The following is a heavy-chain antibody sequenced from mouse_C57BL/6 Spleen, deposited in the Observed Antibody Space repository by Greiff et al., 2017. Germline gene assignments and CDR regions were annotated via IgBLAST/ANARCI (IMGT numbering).Heavy chain of an antibody. CDR2: INPYNGGT. D-gene: IGHD5-5*01. CDR1: GYTFTDYY. V-gene: IGHV1-19*01. Sequence: EVQLQQSGPVLVKPGASVKMSCKASGYTFTDYYMNWVKQSHGKSLEWIGVINPYNGGTSYNQKFKGKATLTVDKSSSTAYMELNSLTSEDSAVYYCARGLPLYAMDYWGQGTSVTVSS. CDR3: ARGLPLYAMDY. J-gene: IGHJ4*01.